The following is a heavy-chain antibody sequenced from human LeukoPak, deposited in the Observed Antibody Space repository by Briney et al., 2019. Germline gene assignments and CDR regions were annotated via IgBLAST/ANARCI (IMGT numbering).Heavy chain of an antibody. CDR2: IYHSGST. CDR3: ARQVGQKWGNDY. J-gene: IGHJ4*02. D-gene: IGHD1-26*01. V-gene: IGHV4-38-2*01. Sequence: SETLSLTCAVSGYSISSGYYWGWIRQPPGKGLEWIGSIYHSGSTYYNPSLKSRVTISVDTSKNQFSLKLSSVTAADTAVYYCARQVGQKWGNDYWGQGTLVTVSS. CDR1: GYSISSGYY.